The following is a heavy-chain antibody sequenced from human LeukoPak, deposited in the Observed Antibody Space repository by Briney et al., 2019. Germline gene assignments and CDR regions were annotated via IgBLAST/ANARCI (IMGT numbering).Heavy chain of an antibody. D-gene: IGHD6-25*01. J-gene: IGHJ4*02. CDR1: GFTFDNYA. V-gene: IGHV3-23*01. CDR2: ISVSDT. CDR3: AKRAPPGTAAGVPYYFDY. Sequence: GGSLRLSCAASGFTFDNYAMSWVRQAPGEGLEWVSTISVSDTFYADSVGGRFTISRDSSRNTIYLLMNSLRTEDTALYYCAKRAPPGTAAGVPYYFDYWGQGTLVTVSS.